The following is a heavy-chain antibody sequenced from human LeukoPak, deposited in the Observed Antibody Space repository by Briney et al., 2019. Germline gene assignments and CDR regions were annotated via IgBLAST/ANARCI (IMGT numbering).Heavy chain of an antibody. CDR3: AEGAQVAAGPPDY. D-gene: IGHD6-13*01. V-gene: IGHV3-21*04. J-gene: IGHJ4*02. Sequence: GGSLRLSCAASGFTFSSYSMNWVRQAPGKGLEWVSSISSSSSYIYYADSVKGRFTISRDNAKNSLYLQMNSLRAEDTALYYCAEGAQVAAGPPDYWGQGTLVTVSS. CDR1: GFTFSSYS. CDR2: ISSSSSYI.